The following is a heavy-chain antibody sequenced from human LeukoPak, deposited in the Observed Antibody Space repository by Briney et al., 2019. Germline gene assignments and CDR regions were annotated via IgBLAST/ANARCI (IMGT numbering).Heavy chain of an antibody. CDR1: GGSISSYY. Sequence: PSETLSLTCTVSGGSISSYYWSWIRQPPGRGLEWIGYIYYSGSTNYNPSLKSRVTISVDTSKNQFSLKLSSVTAADTAVYYCARAVYYMDVWGKGTTVTVSS. V-gene: IGHV4-59*01. J-gene: IGHJ6*03. CDR3: ARAVYYMDV. CDR2: IYYSGST.